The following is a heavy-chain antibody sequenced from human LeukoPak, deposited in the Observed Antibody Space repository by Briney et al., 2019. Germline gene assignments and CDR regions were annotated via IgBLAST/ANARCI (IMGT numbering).Heavy chain of an antibody. CDR3: ARDRGGHCSSTSCYFNGFDL. V-gene: IGHV4-59*01. J-gene: IGHJ5*02. D-gene: IGHD2-2*01. Sequence: PSDTLSLTCTVSGGSFSSYYWSWIRQPQGKGLEWIGYMYYSGSTKYNPSLKSRVTILEDTSKNQFSLKLSSVTAADTAVYYCARDRGGHCSSTSCYFNGFDLWGQGTLVTVSS. CDR1: GGSFSSYY. CDR2: MYYSGST.